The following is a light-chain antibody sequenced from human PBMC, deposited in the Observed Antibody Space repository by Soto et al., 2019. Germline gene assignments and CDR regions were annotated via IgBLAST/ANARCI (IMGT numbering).Light chain of an antibody. V-gene: IGKV3-15*01. CDR1: QSVSTY. CDR2: SAS. Sequence: IVLAQSPSSLSVSPGDRVTLSCRASQSVSTYLAWYQQRPGQAPRLVIYSASTRATGVPARFSGSGSGTEFTLTISSLQSEDFAVYYCQQYNIWPLTFGGGTKVDIK. J-gene: IGKJ4*01. CDR3: QQYNIWPLT.